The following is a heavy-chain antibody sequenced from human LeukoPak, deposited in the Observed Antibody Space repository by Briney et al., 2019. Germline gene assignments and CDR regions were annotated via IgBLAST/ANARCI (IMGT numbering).Heavy chain of an antibody. CDR1: GYTFTTYG. D-gene: IGHD3-10*01. Sequence: SVKVSCKASGYTFTTYGITWVRRAPGQGLEWMGGIIPIFGTANYAQKFQGRVTITADESTSTAYMELSSLRSEDTAVYYCARAGGITMVRGVLDEFDIWGQGTMVTVSS. V-gene: IGHV1-69*13. J-gene: IGHJ3*02. CDR3: ARAGGITMVRGVLDEFDI. CDR2: IIPIFGTA.